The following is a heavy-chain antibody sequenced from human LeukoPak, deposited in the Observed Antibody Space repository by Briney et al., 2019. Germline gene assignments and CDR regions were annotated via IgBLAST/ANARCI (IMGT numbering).Heavy chain of an antibody. CDR1: GYIFTNYG. CDR3: ARGDFSRYDFWSGYIDY. V-gene: IGHV1-18*01. Sequence: GASVKVSCKASGYIFTNYGINWVRQAPGQGLEWMGRISAYNGNTKYTQKLQDRVTMTTDTSTSTAYMELKTLRSDDTAVYYCARGDFSRYDFWSGYIDYWGQGTLVTVSS. CDR2: ISAYNGNT. J-gene: IGHJ4*02. D-gene: IGHD3-3*01.